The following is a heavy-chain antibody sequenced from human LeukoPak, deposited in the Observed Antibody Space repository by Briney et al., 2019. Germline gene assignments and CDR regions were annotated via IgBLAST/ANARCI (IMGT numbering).Heavy chain of an antibody. J-gene: IGHJ4*02. CDR3: ATSRYSSGWYCDY. Sequence: GGSLRLSCAASGFTLSTYGMHWVRQAPGKGLEWVANIKQDGSEKYYVDSVKGRFTISRDNAKNSLYLQMNTLTAEDTAVYYCATSRYSSGWYCDYWGQGTLVTVSS. CDR2: IKQDGSEK. V-gene: IGHV3-7*03. D-gene: IGHD6-19*01. CDR1: GFTLSTYG.